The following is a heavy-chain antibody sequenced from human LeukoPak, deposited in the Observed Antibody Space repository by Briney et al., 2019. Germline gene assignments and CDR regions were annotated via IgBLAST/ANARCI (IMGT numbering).Heavy chain of an antibody. CDR2: INHSGST. CDR3: ARTQLLWFGEFIHFDY. J-gene: IGHJ4*02. V-gene: IGHV4-39*07. D-gene: IGHD3-10*01. CDR1: GGSISSGDYY. Sequence: SETLSLTCTVSGGSISSGDYYWSWIRQPPGKGLEWIGEINHSGSTNYNPSLKSRVTISVDTSKNQFSLKLSSVTAADTAVYYCARTQLLWFGEFIHFDYWGQGTLVTVSS.